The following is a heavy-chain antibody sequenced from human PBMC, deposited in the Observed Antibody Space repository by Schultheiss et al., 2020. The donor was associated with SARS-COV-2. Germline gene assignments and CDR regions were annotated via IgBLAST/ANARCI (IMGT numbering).Heavy chain of an antibody. D-gene: IGHD6-19*01. V-gene: IGHV3-30-3*01. CDR2: ISYDGSNK. J-gene: IGHJ4*02. Sequence: SCAASGFTFSSYAMHWVRQAPGKGLEWVAVISYDGSNKYYADSVKGRFTISRDNAKNSLYLQMNSLRAEDTAVYYCVRSSGRPDYWGQGTLVTVSS. CDR1: GFTFSSYA. CDR3: VRSSGRPDY.